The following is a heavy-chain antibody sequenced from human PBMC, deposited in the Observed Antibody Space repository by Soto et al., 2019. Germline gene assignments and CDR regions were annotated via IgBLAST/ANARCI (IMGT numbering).Heavy chain of an antibody. CDR3: TRGGDPYKTGH. D-gene: IGHD2-21*01. CDR1: GGSISSYY. Sequence: SETLSLTCTVSGGSISSYYWSWIRQPPGKGLEWIGYIYYSGSTNYNPSLKGRVTMSVDTSKNQFSLKLTSVNTADTAIYYCTRGGDPYKTGHWGQGTLVTVSS. CDR2: IYYSGST. V-gene: IGHV4-59*01. J-gene: IGHJ4*02.